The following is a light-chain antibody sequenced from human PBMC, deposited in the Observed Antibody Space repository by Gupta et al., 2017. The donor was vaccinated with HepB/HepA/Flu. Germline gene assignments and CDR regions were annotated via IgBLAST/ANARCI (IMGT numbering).Light chain of an antibody. Sequence: QSVLTQPPSASGTPGQRVTISCSGSTSNIGTNYVSWYQQLPGTAPKLLIYRNHQWPSGVPDRFSGSTSGTSASLAISGLRSEDEADYYCAAWDDSLSGYVFGTGTKVTVL. J-gene: IGLJ1*01. CDR3: AAWDDSLSGYV. V-gene: IGLV1-47*01. CDR2: RNH. CDR1: TSNIGTNY.